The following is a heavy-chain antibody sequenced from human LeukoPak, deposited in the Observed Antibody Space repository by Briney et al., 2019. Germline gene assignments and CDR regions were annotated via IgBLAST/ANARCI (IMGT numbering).Heavy chain of an antibody. CDR1: GGSISSGSYY. V-gene: IGHV4-61*02. D-gene: IGHD6-6*01. Sequence: PSETLSLTCTVSGGSISSGSYYWSWIRQPAGKGLEWIGRIYTSGSTNYNPSLKSRVTISVDTSKNQFSLKLSSVTAADTAVYYCAKGSIAAPRPEYYFDYWGQGTLVTVSS. J-gene: IGHJ4*02. CDR2: IYTSGST. CDR3: AKGSIAAPRPEYYFDY.